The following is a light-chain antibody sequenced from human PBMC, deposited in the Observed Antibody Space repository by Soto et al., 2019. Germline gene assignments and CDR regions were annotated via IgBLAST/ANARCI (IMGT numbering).Light chain of an antibody. J-gene: IGLJ2*01. CDR2: DVS. V-gene: IGLV2-14*01. Sequence: QSALTQPASVSGSPGQSITISCTGTSSDVGGYNYVSWYQQHPGKAPKLMIYDVSNRPSGVSNRFSGSKSGNTASLTISGLPAEDEADYYCSSSTSSTPLVFGGGTKVTVL. CDR1: SSDVGGYNY. CDR3: SSSTSSTPLV.